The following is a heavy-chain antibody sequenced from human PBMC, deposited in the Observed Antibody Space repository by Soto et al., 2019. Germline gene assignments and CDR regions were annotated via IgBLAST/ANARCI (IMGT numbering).Heavy chain of an antibody. CDR1: GYGFTSDW. CDR2: IYPGDSDT. Sequence: GESLKISCKGSGYGFTSDWIGWVRQMPGKGLEWMGIIYPGDSDTRYSPSFQGQVTISADKSISTAYLQWSSLTASDTATYYCARQRAYSCSCPMWGQGTMVTVSS. J-gene: IGHJ3*02. CDR3: ARQRAYSCSCPM. D-gene: IGHD6-6*01. V-gene: IGHV5-51*01.